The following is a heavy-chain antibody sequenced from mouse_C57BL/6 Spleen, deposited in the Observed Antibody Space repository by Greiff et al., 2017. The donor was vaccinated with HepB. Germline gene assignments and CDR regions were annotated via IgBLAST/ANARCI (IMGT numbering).Heavy chain of an antibody. Sequence: VHVKQSGPELVKPGASVKIPCKASGYTFTDYNMDWVKQSHGKSLEWIGDINPNNGGTIYNQKFKGKATLTVDKSSSTAYMELRSLTSEDTAVYYCARGIPVHYYGSSHWYFDVWGTGTTVTVSS. J-gene: IGHJ1*03. D-gene: IGHD1-1*01. V-gene: IGHV1-18*01. CDR3: ARGIPVHYYGSSHWYFDV. CDR2: INPNNGGT. CDR1: GYTFTDYN.